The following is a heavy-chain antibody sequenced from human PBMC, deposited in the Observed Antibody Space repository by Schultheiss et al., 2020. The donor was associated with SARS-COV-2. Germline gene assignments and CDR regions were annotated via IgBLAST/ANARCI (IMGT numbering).Heavy chain of an antibody. J-gene: IGHJ5*02. D-gene: IGHD2-15*01. Sequence: GESLKISCAASGFTFSSYAMSWVRQAPGKGLEWVSGIGSDGSAIYYGGSVEGRFTISRDNAKNSLYLQMNSLRAEDTAVYYCARRRKDIVDPWRFDPWGQGTLVTVSS. CDR3: ARRRKDIVDPWRFDP. CDR2: IGSDGSAI. CDR1: GFTFSSYA. V-gene: IGHV3-21*01.